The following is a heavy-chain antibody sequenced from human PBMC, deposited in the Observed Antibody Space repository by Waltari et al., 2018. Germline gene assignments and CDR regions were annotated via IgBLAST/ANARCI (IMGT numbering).Heavy chain of an antibody. J-gene: IGHJ4*02. CDR1: GFTFSNNW. V-gene: IGHV3-74*01. CDR2: IKRDGSIT. Sequence: EVQLVESGGGLVQPGGSLRLSCAASGFTFSNNWMNWVRQVPGKGLVWVSRIKRDGSITGYADFAKGRFTISRDNAKNTVDLQMNSLGPEDTAVYYCARDGERGGDYDYWGQGTLVTVSS. D-gene: IGHD4-17*01. CDR3: ARDGERGGDYDY.